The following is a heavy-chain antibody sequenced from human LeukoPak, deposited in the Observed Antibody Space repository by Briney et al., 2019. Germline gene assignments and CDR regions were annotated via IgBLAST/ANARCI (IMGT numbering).Heavy chain of an antibody. Sequence: TLSLTCAVYGGSFSGYYWSWIRQPPGKGLEWFGEINHSGSTNYNPSLKSRVTISVDTSKNQFSLKLSSVTAADTAVYYCARARGRITMIVVAPFDYWGQGTLVTVSS. CDR1: GGSFSGYY. CDR2: INHSGST. CDR3: ARARGRITMIVVAPFDY. D-gene: IGHD3-22*01. J-gene: IGHJ4*02. V-gene: IGHV4-34*01.